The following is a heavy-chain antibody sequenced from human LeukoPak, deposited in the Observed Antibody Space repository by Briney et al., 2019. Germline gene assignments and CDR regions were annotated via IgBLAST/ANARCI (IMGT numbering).Heavy chain of an antibody. CDR2: ISSYNGNT. J-gene: IGHJ4*02. D-gene: IGHD3-9*01. CDR1: GYTFTSYG. Sequence: GAAVKVSCKASGYTFTSYGISWVRQARGQGLEWMGLISSYNGNTNYAQKVEGRVTMITDTSTSTDYMELRRLRYDDTDVSYCARVTYYDILTGYCLDYWGQGPLVTVSS. CDR3: ARVTYYDILTGYCLDY. V-gene: IGHV1-18*01.